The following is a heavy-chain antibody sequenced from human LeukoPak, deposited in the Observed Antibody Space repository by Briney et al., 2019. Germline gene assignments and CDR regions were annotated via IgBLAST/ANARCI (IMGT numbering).Heavy chain of an antibody. Sequence: PGGSLRLSCAASGFTFASYWMSWVRQAPGKGLEWVANIKEDGSEKYYVDSVKGRFTISRDNAKNSVSLQMNSLRAEDTAIYYCAKQSGWYSTPDYWGQGTLVTVSS. CDR1: GFTFASYW. CDR2: IKEDGSEK. V-gene: IGHV3-7*03. D-gene: IGHD6-19*01. CDR3: AKQSGWYSTPDY. J-gene: IGHJ4*02.